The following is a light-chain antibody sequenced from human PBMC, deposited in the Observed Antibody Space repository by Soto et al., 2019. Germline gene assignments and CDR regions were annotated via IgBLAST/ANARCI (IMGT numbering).Light chain of an antibody. CDR3: SSYTGSGTF. V-gene: IGLV2-14*01. CDR1: SSDVGGYDQ. CDR2: AVT. Sequence: QSVLTQPASVSGSPGQSIAISCTGTSSDVGGYDQVSWYQQHPGKAPKLMIYAVTTRPSGVSNRFSGSKSGNTASLTISGLQAEDEADYYCSSYTGSGTFFGGGTQLPVL. J-gene: IGLJ2*01.